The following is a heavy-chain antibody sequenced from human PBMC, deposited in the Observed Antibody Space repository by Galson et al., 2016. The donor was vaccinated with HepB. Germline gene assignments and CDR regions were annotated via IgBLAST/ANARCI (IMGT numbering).Heavy chain of an antibody. Sequence: YLRLACAAAGFILSNYALSWVRQAPGKGLEWVSGISDSAGSTYFADSVKGRFTISRDNSKNTLYLQMNSLRVEDTAVYYCAKGTTLQVHFGYFDHWGQGTLVTVSS. CDR1: GFILSNYA. D-gene: IGHD1/OR15-1a*01. CDR2: ISDSAGST. CDR3: AKGTTLQVHFGYFDH. J-gene: IGHJ4*02. V-gene: IGHV3-23*01.